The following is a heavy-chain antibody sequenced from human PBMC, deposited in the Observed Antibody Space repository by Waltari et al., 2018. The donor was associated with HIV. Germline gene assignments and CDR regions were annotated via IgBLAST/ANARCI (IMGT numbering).Heavy chain of an antibody. CDR2: IKQDGSEK. Sequence: EVQLVESGGGLVQPGGSLRLSCAASGVTFSNFWLSWVRQAPGKGLEWLANIKQDGSEKYYVDSVKGRFTISRDNAKNSLYLQMNSLRAEDTAVYYCASPSIRAGMDVWGQGTTVTVSS. CDR1: GVTFSNFW. V-gene: IGHV3-7*01. J-gene: IGHJ6*02. D-gene: IGHD2-2*02. CDR3: ASPSIRAGMDV.